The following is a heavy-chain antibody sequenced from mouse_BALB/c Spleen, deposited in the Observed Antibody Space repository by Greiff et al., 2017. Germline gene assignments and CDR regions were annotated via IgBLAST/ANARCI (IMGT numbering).Heavy chain of an antibody. CDR1: GYTFTSYW. CDR2: INPSTGYT. D-gene: IGHD2-1*01. CDR3: ARGIYPMDY. V-gene: IGHV1-7*01. J-gene: IGHJ4*01. Sequence: QVQLKQSGAELAKPGASVKMSCKASGYTFTSYWMHWVKQRPGQGLEWIGYINPSTGYTEYNQKFKDKATLTADKSSSTAYMQLSSLTSEDSAVYYCARGIYPMDYWGQGTAVTVAA.